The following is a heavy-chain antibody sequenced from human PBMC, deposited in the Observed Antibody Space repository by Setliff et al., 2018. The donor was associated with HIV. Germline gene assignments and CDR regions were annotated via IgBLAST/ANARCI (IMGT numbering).Heavy chain of an antibody. CDR2: IFYSGHT. J-gene: IGHJ4*02. D-gene: IGHD6-13*01. CDR3: ARSPAAEGH. Sequence: SETLSLTCTVSGGSISSSGYYWGWIRQPPGKGLEWIGSIFYSGHTYYNPSLRSRVTISVDTSKNQFSLKLRSVTAADAAVYYCARSPAAEGHWGQGTLVTVSS. CDR1: GGSISSSGYY. V-gene: IGHV4-39*01.